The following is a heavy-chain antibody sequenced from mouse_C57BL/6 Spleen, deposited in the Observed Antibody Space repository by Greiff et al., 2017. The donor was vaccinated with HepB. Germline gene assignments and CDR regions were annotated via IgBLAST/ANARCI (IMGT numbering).Heavy chain of an antibody. Sequence: EESGPGLVKPSQSLSLTCSVTGYSITSGYYWNWIRQFPGNKLEWMGYISYDGSNNYNPSLKNRISITRDTSKNQFFLKLNSVTTEDTATYYCAREGYFDVWGTGTTVTVSS. CDR3: AREGYFDV. CDR2: ISYDGSN. CDR1: GYSITSGYY. J-gene: IGHJ1*03. V-gene: IGHV3-6*01.